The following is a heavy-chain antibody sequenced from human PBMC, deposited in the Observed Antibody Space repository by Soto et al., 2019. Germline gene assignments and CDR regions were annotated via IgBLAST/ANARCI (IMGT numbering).Heavy chain of an antibody. CDR1: GYTFTSYA. CDR2: INVGNGNT. J-gene: IGHJ5*02. CDR3: AREGELCCGNCWTYYWLDP. V-gene: IGHV1-3*01. Sequence: QVYLVQSGAEVKKPGASVKVSCKASGYTFTSYAMHWVRQAPGQGLEWMGRINVGNGNTEYSQKFQGRVTITRDTSASTAYMELSRLRSEDTAVYYCAREGELCCGNCWTYYWLDPWGQGTLVTVSS. D-gene: IGHD2-21*02.